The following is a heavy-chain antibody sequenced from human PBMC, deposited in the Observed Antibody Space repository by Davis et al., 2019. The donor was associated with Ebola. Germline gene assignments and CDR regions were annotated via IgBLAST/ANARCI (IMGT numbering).Heavy chain of an antibody. CDR1: GGTFSSYA. CDR2: IIPILGIA. V-gene: IGHV1-69*04. J-gene: IGHJ6*02. CDR3: ARDSREYYYDSSGYYYYYGMDV. Sequence: AASVQVSCKASGGTFSSYAISWVRQAPGQGLEWMGRIIPILGIANYAQKFQGWVTMTRDTSISTAYMELSRLRSDDTAVYYCARDSREYYYDSSGYYYYYGMDVWGQGTTVTVSS. D-gene: IGHD3-22*01.